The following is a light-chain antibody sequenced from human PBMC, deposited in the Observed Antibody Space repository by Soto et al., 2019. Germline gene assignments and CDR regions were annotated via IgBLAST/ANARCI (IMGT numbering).Light chain of an antibody. CDR3: QQYNSYSPEGLT. V-gene: IGKV1-5*01. J-gene: IGKJ4*01. CDR1: QTVNTW. Sequence: GERVTITCRASQTVNTWLAWYQHKPGKAPKLLIYDASVLETGVPSRFSGFSSGTEFTLTISSLQPDDFATYFCQQYNSYSPEGLTFGGGTKVDNK. CDR2: DAS.